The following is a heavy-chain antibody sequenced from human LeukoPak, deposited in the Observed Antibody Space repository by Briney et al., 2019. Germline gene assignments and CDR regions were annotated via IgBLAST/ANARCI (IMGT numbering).Heavy chain of an antibody. CDR2: ISGSGGST. Sequence: PGGSLRLSCAASGFTFSSYAMSWVRQAPGKGLEWVSAISGSGGSTYYADSVKGRFTISRDNSKNTLYLQMNSLRAEDTAVYYCAKAQAIGAAAASNYFDYWGQGTLVTVSS. CDR3: AKAQAIGAAAASNYFDY. D-gene: IGHD6-13*01. V-gene: IGHV3-23*01. CDR1: GFTFSSYA. J-gene: IGHJ4*02.